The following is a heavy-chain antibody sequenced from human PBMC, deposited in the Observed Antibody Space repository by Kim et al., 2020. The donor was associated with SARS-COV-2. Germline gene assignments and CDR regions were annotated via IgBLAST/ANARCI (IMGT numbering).Heavy chain of an antibody. D-gene: IGHD6-13*01. V-gene: IGHV1-3*01. CDR3: ARDSRRAAQLVFHFGY. Sequence: ASVKVSCKASGYTFTSYAMHWVRQAPGQRLEWMGWINAGNGNTKYSQKFQGRVTITRDTSASTAYMELSSLRSEDTAVYYCARDSRRAAQLVFHFGYWGQGTLVTVSS. J-gene: IGHJ4*02. CDR2: INAGNGNT. CDR1: GYTFTSYA.